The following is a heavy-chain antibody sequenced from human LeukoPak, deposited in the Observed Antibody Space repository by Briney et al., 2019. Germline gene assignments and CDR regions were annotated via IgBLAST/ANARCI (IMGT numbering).Heavy chain of an antibody. J-gene: IGHJ4*02. CDR2: MKHDGIEK. CDR3: AREGREGYNYPALDF. D-gene: IGHD5-24*01. V-gene: IGHV3-7*05. CDR1: GFTFTTYS. Sequence: GGSLRLSCAASGFTFTTYSMNWVRQSPGKGLEWVANMKHDGIEKYHVDSVKGRFTISRDNTKNSLYLHMSSLRVEDTAVYYCAREGREGYNYPALDFWGQGILVTVSS.